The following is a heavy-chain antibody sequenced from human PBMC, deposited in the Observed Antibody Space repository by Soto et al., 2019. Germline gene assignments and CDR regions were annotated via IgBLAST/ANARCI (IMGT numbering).Heavy chain of an antibody. V-gene: IGHV4-34*01. Sequence: PSETLSLTCAVYGGSFSGYYWSWIRQPPGKGLEWIGEINHSGSTNYNPSLKSRVTISVDTSKNQFSLKLSSVTAADTAVYYCARVSASCSGGSCYSGPFDYWGQGTLVTVSS. CDR1: GGSFSGYY. D-gene: IGHD2-15*01. CDR3: ARVSASCSGGSCYSGPFDY. J-gene: IGHJ4*02. CDR2: INHSGST.